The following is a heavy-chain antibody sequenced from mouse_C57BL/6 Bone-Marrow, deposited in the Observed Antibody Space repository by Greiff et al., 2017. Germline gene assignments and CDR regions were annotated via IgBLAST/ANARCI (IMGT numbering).Heavy chain of an antibody. V-gene: IGHV14-1*01. CDR3: TSTTVVYWYFDV. CDR1: GFNIKDYY. J-gene: IGHJ1*03. CDR2: IDPEDGDT. D-gene: IGHD1-1*01. Sequence: VQLQQSGAELVRPGASVKLSCTASGFNIKDYYMHWVKQRPEQGLEWIGRIDPEDGDTEYAPKFQGKATMTADTSSNTAYLQLSSLTSEDTAVYDCTSTTVVYWYFDVWGTGTTVTVSS.